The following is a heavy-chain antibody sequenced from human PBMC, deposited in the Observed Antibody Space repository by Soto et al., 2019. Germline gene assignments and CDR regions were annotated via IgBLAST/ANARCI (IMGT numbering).Heavy chain of an antibody. D-gene: IGHD6-13*01. Sequence: SATLSLTCNLTGDSISRYYWSWFRQPPGKGLEWIGYIYYSGSTNYNPSLKSRVTISVDTSKNQFSLKLSSVTAADTAVYYCARDGYSSSWYDYWGQGTLVTVS. CDR1: GDSISRYY. V-gene: IGHV4-59*01. CDR2: IYYSGST. J-gene: IGHJ4*02. CDR3: ARDGYSSSWYDY.